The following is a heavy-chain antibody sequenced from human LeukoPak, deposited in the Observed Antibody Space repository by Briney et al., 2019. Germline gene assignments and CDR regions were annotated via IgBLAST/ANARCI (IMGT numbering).Heavy chain of an antibody. CDR3: ASTLCSGDNCYFDYYYYMDV. V-gene: IGHV3-30*02. Sequence: GGSLRLSCAASGFTFSSYGMHWVRQAPGKGLEWVTFIRYDGSNKYYADSVKGRFTISRDNSKNTLYLRMNSLRAEDTAVYYCASTLCSGDNCYFDYYYYMDVWGKGTTVTISS. CDR2: IRYDGSNK. D-gene: IGHD2-15*01. CDR1: GFTFSSYG. J-gene: IGHJ6*03.